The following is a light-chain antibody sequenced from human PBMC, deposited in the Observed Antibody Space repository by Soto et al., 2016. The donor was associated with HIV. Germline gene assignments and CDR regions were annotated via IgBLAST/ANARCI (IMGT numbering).Light chain of an antibody. Sequence: SYELTQPPSVSVSPGQTASITCSGHKLGDKFACWYLQKPGQSPLLVIYQDTKQPSGIPERFSGSNSGNTATLTISGTQAMDEADYYCQAWDSSTVVFGGGTKLTV. V-gene: IGLV3-1*01. J-gene: IGLJ2*01. CDR2: QDT. CDR1: KLGDKF. CDR3: QAWDSSTVV.